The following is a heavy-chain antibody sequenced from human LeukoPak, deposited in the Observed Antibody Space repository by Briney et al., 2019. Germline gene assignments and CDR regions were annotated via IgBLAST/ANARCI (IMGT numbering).Heavy chain of an antibody. CDR2: INPSGGST. CDR3: GGSREDGAFDI. CDR1: GYTFTSYY. J-gene: IGHJ3*02. V-gene: IGHV1-46*01. Sequence: ASVKVSCKASGYTFTSYYMNWVRQDPGQGLEWMGIINPSGGSTSYAQKFKGRVTMTRDMSTSTVYMELSSLRSEDTAVYYCGGSREDGAFDIWGQGTMVTVSS. D-gene: IGHD5-24*01.